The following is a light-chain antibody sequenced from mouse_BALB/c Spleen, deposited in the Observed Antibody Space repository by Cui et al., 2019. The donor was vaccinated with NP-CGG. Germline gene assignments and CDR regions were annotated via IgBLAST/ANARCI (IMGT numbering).Light chain of an antibody. CDR2: GTN. J-gene: IGLJ1*01. V-gene: IGLV1*01. CDR3: ALWYSNHWV. CDR1: TGAVRTSNY. Sequence: QAFLTQESAPTTSPGETVTLTCRSSTGAVRTSNYANWVQEKPDHLFTGLIGGTNNRAPGVPARFSGSLIGDKAALTITGAQTEDEAIYFCALWYSNHWVFGGGTKLTVL.